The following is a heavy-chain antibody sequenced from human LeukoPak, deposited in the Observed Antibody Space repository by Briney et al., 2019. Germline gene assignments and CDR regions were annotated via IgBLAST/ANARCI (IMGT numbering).Heavy chain of an antibody. V-gene: IGHV4-34*01. CDR1: GGSFSGYY. CDR3: ASQSSSPAGVY. CDR2: INHSGST. J-gene: IGHJ4*02. Sequence: ASETLSLTCAVDGGSFSGYYWSWIRQPPGKGLEWIGEINHSGSTNYNPSLKSRVTISVDTSKNQFSLKLSSATAADTAVYYCASQSSSPAGVYWGQGTLVTVSS. D-gene: IGHD6-19*01.